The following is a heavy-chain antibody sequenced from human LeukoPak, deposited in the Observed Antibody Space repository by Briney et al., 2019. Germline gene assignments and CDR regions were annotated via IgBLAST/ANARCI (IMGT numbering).Heavy chain of an antibody. J-gene: IGHJ5*01. CDR3: ARRPTVTTPLTA. D-gene: IGHD4-17*01. CDR2: ISSSSSYI. CDR1: AFTFSSYS. V-gene: IGHV3-21*04. Sequence: PGGSLRLSCAASAFTFSSYSMNWVRQAPGKGLEWVSSISSSSSYIYYADSVKGRFTISRDNAKNSLYLQMNSLRAEDTAVYYCARRPTVTTPLTAWGHGTLVTVSS.